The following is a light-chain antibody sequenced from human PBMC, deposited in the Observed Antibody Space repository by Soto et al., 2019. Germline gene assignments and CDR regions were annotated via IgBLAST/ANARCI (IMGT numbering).Light chain of an antibody. CDR1: QSFGSW. J-gene: IGKJ3*01. V-gene: IGKV1-5*03. CDR3: HQYGSSPLT. Sequence: DIQMTQSPSTLSASVGDRVTITCRASQSFGSWLAWYQQKPGKAPKLLIYQASTLESGVPSRFSGSGSGTEFTLTISRLEPEDFAVYYCHQYGSSPLTFGPGTKVDIK. CDR2: QAS.